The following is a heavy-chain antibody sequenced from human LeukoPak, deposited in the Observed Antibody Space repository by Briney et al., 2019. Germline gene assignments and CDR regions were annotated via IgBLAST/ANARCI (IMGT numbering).Heavy chain of an antibody. D-gene: IGHD6-13*01. CDR1: GFTFSSYG. J-gene: IGHJ4*02. CDR3: ARGSSWYDY. Sequence: PGGSLRLSCAASGFTFSSYGMHWVRQAPGKGLEWVAVISYDGSNKYYADSVKGRSTISRDNSKNTLYLQMNSLRAEDTAVYYCARGSSWYDYWGQGTLVTVSS. V-gene: IGHV3-30*03. CDR2: ISYDGSNK.